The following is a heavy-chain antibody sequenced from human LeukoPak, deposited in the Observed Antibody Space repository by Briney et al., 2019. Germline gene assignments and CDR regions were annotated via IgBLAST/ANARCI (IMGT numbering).Heavy chain of an antibody. D-gene: IGHD6-6*01. Sequence: GGSLRLSCAASGFTFSSYGMHWVRQAPGKGLEWVAVISYDGSNKYYADSVKGRFTISRDNSKNTLYLQMNSLRAEDTAVYYCAKEDIAAPPFYYWGQGTLVTVSS. CDR1: GFTFSSYG. V-gene: IGHV3-30*18. CDR3: AKEDIAAPPFYY. J-gene: IGHJ4*02. CDR2: ISYDGSNK.